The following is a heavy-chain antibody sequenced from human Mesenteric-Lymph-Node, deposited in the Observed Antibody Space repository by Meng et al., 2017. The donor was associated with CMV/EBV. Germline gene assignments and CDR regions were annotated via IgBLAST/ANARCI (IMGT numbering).Heavy chain of an antibody. J-gene: IGHJ4*02. CDR2: IDWNGGKT. CDR1: GFNFEDYG. CDR3: ARDGVAQMEH. D-gene: IGHD1-1*01. V-gene: IGHV3-20*04. Sequence: GGSLRLSCAASGFNFEDYGMSWVRQAPGKGLEWVSGIDWNGGKTGYGDSVKGRFTVSRDNEKNSLYLQMNSLGPEDTALYYCARDGVAQMEHWGQGALVTVSS.